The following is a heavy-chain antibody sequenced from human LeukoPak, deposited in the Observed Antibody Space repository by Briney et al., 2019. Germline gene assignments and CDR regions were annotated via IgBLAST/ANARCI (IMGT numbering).Heavy chain of an antibody. CDR3: ARDPTYYLRYGYFDS. Sequence: GGSLRLSCAASGFTFSSYSMNWVRQAPGKGLEWVSSISSSSSYIYYADSVKGRFTISRDNAKNSVSLEMNNPRAEDTAVYYCARDPTYYLRYGYFDSWGQGILVTVSS. CDR1: GFTFSSYS. D-gene: IGHD1-26*01. CDR2: ISSSSSYI. V-gene: IGHV3-21*01. J-gene: IGHJ4*02.